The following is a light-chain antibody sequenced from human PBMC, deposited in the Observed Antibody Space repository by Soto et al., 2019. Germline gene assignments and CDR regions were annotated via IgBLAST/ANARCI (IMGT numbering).Light chain of an antibody. CDR3: CSYAGTYRDV. CDR2: DVN. J-gene: IGLJ1*01. CDR1: SSDVGGYKY. V-gene: IGLV2-11*01. Sequence: QSALTQPRSVSGSPGQSVTISCTGSSSDVGGYKYVSWYQQHPAKAPKLMLFDVNERPSGVPDRFSGSKSCNTASLTISGLQAEDEADYYCCSYAGTYRDVFGTGTKVTVL.